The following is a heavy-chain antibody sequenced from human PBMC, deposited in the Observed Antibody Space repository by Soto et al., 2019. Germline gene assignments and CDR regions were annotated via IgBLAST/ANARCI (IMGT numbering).Heavy chain of an antibody. V-gene: IGHV4-39*01. CDR2: IYYSGST. Sequence: SETLSLTCTVSGGSISSSSYYWGWIRQPPGKGLEWIGSIYYSGSTYYNPSLKSRVTISVDTSKNQFSLKLSSVTAADTAVYYCARPNIVAKAFDIWGQGTMVTVSS. D-gene: IGHD5-12*01. CDR3: ARPNIVAKAFDI. J-gene: IGHJ3*02. CDR1: GGSISSSSYY.